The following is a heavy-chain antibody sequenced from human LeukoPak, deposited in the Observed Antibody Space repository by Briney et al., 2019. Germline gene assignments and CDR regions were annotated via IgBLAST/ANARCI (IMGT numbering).Heavy chain of an antibody. Sequence: ASVKVSCKASGYTFSDYYTHWVRQAPGQGLEWMGWINANSAATNYAQRLQGRVTMTRDTSITTAYMELSRLTSDDTAVYYCARDKGGYSGYDRNYYGMDVWGQGTTVTVSS. D-gene: IGHD5-12*01. J-gene: IGHJ6*02. CDR2: INANSAAT. CDR3: ARDKGGYSGYDRNYYGMDV. V-gene: IGHV1-2*02. CDR1: GYTFSDYY.